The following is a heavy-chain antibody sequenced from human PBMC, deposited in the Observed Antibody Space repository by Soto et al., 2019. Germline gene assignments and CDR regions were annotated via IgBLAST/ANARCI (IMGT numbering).Heavy chain of an antibody. CDR1: GGSFSGYY. D-gene: IGHD5-12*01. V-gene: IGHV4-34*01. J-gene: IGHJ5*02. CDR2: IDHSGST. CDR3: ARAPITLWFDP. Sequence: SETLSLTCAVYGGSFSGYYWSWIRQPPGKALEWIGEIDHSGSTNYNPSLKSRVTISVDTSKNQFSLKLSTVTAADTAVYYCARAPITLWFDPCGQGTLVTVSS.